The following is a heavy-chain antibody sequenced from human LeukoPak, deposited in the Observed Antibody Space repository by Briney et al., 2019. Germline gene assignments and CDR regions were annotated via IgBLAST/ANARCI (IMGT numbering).Heavy chain of an antibody. CDR2: IYHSGST. D-gene: IGHD2-2*01. J-gene: IGHJ4*02. Sequence: PSETQSLTCAVSGYSISSGYYWGWIRQPPGKGLEWIGSIYHSGSTYYNPSLKSRVTISVDTSKNQFSLKLSSVTAADTAVYYCAATPRYCSSTSCWGYWGQGTLVTVSS. V-gene: IGHV4-38-2*01. CDR3: AATPRYCSSTSCWGY. CDR1: GYSISSGYY.